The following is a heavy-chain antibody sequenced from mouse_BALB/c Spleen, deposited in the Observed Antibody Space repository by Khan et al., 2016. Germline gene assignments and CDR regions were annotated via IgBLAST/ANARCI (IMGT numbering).Heavy chain of an antibody. CDR3: ARGYYGSSGTY. CDR2: IYPYNGGT. CDR1: GYTFTDYN. V-gene: IGHV1S29*02. D-gene: IGHD1-1*01. J-gene: IGHJ3*01. Sequence: EVQLVESGPELVKPGASVKISCKASGYTFTDYNMHWVKQNHGKSLEWIGYIYPYNGGTGYNQKFKNKATLTVDNSSSTAYMELRSLTSEDSAVYYCARGYYGSSGTYWGQGTLVSVST.